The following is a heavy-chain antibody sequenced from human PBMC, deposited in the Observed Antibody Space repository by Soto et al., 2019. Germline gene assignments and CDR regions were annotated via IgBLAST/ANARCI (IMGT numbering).Heavy chain of an antibody. CDR3: ARDSGYSVNDY. Sequence: VGSLRLSCAASGFTFSTYWMHWVRQAPGKGLVWVSRISSDGSTTTYADSVKGRFTISRDNAKNTLYLQMNSLRGEDTAVYYCARDSGYSVNDYWGQGTLVTVSS. CDR1: GFTFSTYW. J-gene: IGHJ4*02. CDR2: ISSDGSTT. V-gene: IGHV3-74*01. D-gene: IGHD3-22*01.